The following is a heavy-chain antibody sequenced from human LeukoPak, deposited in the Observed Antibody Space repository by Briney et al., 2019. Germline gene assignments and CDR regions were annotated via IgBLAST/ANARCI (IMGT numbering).Heavy chain of an antibody. CDR1: GFTFSSYG. Sequence: PGGSLRLSCAASGFTFSSYGMHWVRQAPGKGLEWVAFIRYDGSNKYYADSVKGRFTISRDNSKNTLYLQMNSLRAEATAVYYCAKDRSSSSAYYFDYWGQGTLVTVSS. CDR2: IRYDGSNK. CDR3: AKDRSSSSAYYFDY. D-gene: IGHD6-6*01. J-gene: IGHJ4*02. V-gene: IGHV3-30*02.